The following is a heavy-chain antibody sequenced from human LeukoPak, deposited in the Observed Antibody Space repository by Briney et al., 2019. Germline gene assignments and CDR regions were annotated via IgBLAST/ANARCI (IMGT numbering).Heavy chain of an antibody. CDR2: INHSGST. V-gene: IGHV4-34*01. Sequence: KPSETLSLTCAVYGGSFSGYYWSWIRQPPGKGLEWIGEINHSGSTNYNPSLKSRVTISVDTSKNQFSLKLSSVTAADTAVYYCAFFRLLDAFDIWGQGTMVTVSS. J-gene: IGHJ3*02. D-gene: IGHD2-15*01. CDR3: AFFRLLDAFDI. CDR1: GGSFSGYY.